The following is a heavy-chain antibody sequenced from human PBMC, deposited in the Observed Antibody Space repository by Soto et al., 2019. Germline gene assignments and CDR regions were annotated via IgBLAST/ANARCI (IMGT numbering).Heavy chain of an antibody. V-gene: IGHV1-46*03. CDR2: INPSGGST. Sequence: ASVKVSCKAIGYSFTRHYRHWVRQAPGQGLEWMGIINPSGGSTSYAQKFQGRVTMTRDTSTSTVYMELSSLRSEDTAVYYCARVYPSDTRYGYVGNNWFDPWGQGTLVTVSS. D-gene: IGHD5-18*01. CDR1: GYSFTRHY. J-gene: IGHJ5*02. CDR3: ARVYPSDTRYGYVGNNWFDP.